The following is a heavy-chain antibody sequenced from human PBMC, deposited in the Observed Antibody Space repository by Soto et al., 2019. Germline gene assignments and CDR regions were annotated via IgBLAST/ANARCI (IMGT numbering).Heavy chain of an antibody. CDR1: GGPIKTGDYY. CDR3: ARAGFSYGHLLF. CDR2: VFYSGAT. D-gene: IGHD3-10*01. Sequence: QVQLKEPGPGLVKPSETLSLTCNVSGGPIKTGDYYWNWIRQPPGKGLEWIGYVFYSGATNYSPSLKSRAAISMDTSKNQFSLSLTSVTAADTAVYYCARAGFSYGHLLFWGQGIRVTVST. J-gene: IGHJ4*02. V-gene: IGHV4-30-4*01.